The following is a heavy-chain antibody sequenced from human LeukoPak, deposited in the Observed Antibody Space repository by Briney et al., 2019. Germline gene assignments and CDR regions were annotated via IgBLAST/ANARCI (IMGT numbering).Heavy chain of an antibody. D-gene: IGHD6-13*01. CDR3: ARRIAAAARDY. CDR1: GGSFSGYY. Sequence: SETLSLTCAVYGGSFSGYYWSWIRQPPGKGLEWIGEINHSGSTNYNPSLKSRVTISVDTSKNQFSLKLSSVTAADTAVYYCARRIAAAARDYWGQGTLVTVSS. V-gene: IGHV4-34*01. J-gene: IGHJ4*02. CDR2: INHSGST.